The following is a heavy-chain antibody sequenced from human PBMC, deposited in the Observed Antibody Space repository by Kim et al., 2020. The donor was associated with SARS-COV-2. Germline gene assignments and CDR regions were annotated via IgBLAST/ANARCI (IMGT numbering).Heavy chain of an antibody. CDR1: GFTFSSYA. CDR2: ISGSGGST. V-gene: IGHV3-23*01. J-gene: IGHJ6*02. Sequence: GGSLRLSCAASGFTFSSYAMSWVRQAPGKGLEWVSAISGSGGSTYYADSVKGRFTISRDNSKNTLYLQMNSLRAEDTAVYYCAKIGYSSGWYGYYYYYGMDVWGQGTTVTVSS. CDR3: AKIGYSSGWYGYYYYYGMDV. D-gene: IGHD6-19*01.